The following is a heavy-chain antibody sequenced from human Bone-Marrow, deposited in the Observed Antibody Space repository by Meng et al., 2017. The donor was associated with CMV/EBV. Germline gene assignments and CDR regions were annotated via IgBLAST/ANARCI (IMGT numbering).Heavy chain of an antibody. CDR3: AREPLDY. Sequence: SLRLSCAASGFTVSSNYMSWVRQAPGKGLEWVSIIYSGGTTYYADSVKGRFTISRDNSKNTLYLQMNSLRAEDTAIYYCAREPLDYWGQGTLVTVSS. CDR1: GFTVSSNY. V-gene: IGHV3-66*01. J-gene: IGHJ4*02. CDR2: IYSGGTT.